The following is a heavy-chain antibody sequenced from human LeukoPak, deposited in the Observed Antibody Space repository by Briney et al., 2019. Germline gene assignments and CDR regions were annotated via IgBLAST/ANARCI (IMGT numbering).Heavy chain of an antibody. CDR2: INPSGGST. CDR3: ARDTHNQQSNPYYYYGMDV. Sequence: ASVKVSCKASGYTFTSYYMHWVRQAPGQGLEWMGIINPSGGSTSYAQKFQGRVTMTRDTSTSTVYMELSSLRSEDTAVYYCARDTHNQQSNPYYYYGMDVWGQGTTVTVSS. CDR1: GYTFTSYY. D-gene: IGHD6-13*01. J-gene: IGHJ6*02. V-gene: IGHV1-46*01.